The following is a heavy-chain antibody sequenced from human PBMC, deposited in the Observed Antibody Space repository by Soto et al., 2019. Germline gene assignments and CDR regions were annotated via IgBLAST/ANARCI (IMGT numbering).Heavy chain of an antibody. CDR1: GFTFNNYA. V-gene: IGHV3-23*01. J-gene: IGHJ6*02. D-gene: IGHD3-22*01. CDR2: NSGSGGSN. Sequence: GGSLRLSCAASGFTFNNYAMTWVRQAPGKGLEWVSSNSGSGGSNYYADSVKGRFTISRDNSKSTLYLQMNSLRDEDTAVYYCAKNYYDSSGYFPRAFWYGMDVWGQGTTVTVSS. CDR3: AKNYYDSSGYFPRAFWYGMDV.